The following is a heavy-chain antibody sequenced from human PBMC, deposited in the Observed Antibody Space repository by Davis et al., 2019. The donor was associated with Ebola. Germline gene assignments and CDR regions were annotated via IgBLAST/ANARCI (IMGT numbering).Heavy chain of an antibody. CDR1: GGSISSYY. D-gene: IGHD1-26*01. CDR2: IYYSGST. V-gene: IGHV4-59*01. Sequence: GSLRLSCTVSGGSISSYYWSWIRQPPGKGLEWIGYIYYSGSTNYNPSLKSRVTISLDTSKSQFSLKLTSVTAADTAIYYCARMGTTTGDYWGQGTLVTVSS. CDR3: ARMGTTTGDY. J-gene: IGHJ4*02.